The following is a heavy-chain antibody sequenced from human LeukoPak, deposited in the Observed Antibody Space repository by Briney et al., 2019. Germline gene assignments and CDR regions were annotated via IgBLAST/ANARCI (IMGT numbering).Heavy chain of an antibody. CDR1: GGSISSSSYY. D-gene: IGHD2-8*01. CDR2: IYYSGST. V-gene: IGHV4-39*01. J-gene: IGHJ6*03. Sequence: SETLSLTCTVSGGSISSSSYYWGWIRQPPGKGLEWIGSIYYSGSTYYNPSLKSRVTISVDTSKNQFSLKLSSVTAADTAVYYCARQAWGSNGYLRMYYYYYYMDVWGKGTTVTISS. CDR3: ARQAWGSNGYLRMYYYYYYMDV.